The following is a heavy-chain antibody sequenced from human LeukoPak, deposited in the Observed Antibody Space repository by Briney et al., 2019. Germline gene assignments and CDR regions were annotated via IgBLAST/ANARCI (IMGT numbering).Heavy chain of an antibody. CDR1: GFTFSSYS. D-gene: IGHD4-17*01. V-gene: IGHV3-21*01. CDR2: ISSSSSYI. J-gene: IGHJ3*02. CDR3: ARDRGRDYGNAFDI. Sequence: GGSLRLSCAASGFTFSSYSMNWVRQAPGKGLEWVSSISSSSSYIYYADSVKGRFTISRDNAKNSLYLQMNSLRAEDTAVYYCARDRGRDYGNAFDIWGQGTMVTVSS.